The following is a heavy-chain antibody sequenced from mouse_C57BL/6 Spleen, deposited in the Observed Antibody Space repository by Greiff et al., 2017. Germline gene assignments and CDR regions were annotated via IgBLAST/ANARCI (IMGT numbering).Heavy chain of an antibody. Sequence: VKLVESGPELVKPGASVKISCKASGYSFTDYYINWVKQRHGQGLEWIVWINPGSGNTKDNEKFKGKATLTADTTSSTAYMQLSSLTSEGSAVYYCARGVFDYWGQGTTLTVSS. CDR3: ARGVFDY. J-gene: IGHJ2*01. CDR2: INPGSGNT. V-gene: IGHV1-66*01. CDR1: GYSFTDYY.